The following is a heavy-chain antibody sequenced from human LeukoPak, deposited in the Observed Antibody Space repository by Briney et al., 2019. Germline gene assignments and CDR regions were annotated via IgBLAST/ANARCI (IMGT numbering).Heavy chain of an antibody. J-gene: IGHJ4*02. CDR2: INHSGST. V-gene: IGHV4-34*01. Sequence: PSETLSLTCAVYGGSFSGYYWSWIRQPPGKGLEWIGEINHSGSTNYNPSLKSRVTISVDTSKNQFSLKLSSVTAADTAVYYCARGSGGWNFDYWGQGTLVTVSS. D-gene: IGHD6-19*01. CDR1: GGSFSGYY. CDR3: ARGSGGWNFDY.